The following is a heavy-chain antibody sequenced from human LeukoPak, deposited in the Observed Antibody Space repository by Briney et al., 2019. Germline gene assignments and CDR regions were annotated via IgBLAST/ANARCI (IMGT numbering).Heavy chain of an antibody. CDR1: AYTFTGYH. CDR2: INPNTGGT. CDR3: ARGVRYRNSWESFDF. V-gene: IGHV1-2*02. Sequence: ASVKVSCKTSAYTFTGYHMHWVRQAPGQGLEWMGWINPNTGGTNYAQNFQGRVTMTRDTSIGTVYMDLYSLRSDDTAVYYCARGVRYRNSWESFDFWGQGTLVTVSS. D-gene: IGHD5-12*01. J-gene: IGHJ4*02.